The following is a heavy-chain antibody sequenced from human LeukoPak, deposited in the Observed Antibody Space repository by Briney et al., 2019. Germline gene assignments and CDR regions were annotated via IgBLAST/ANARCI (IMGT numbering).Heavy chain of an antibody. D-gene: IGHD3-10*01. J-gene: IGHJ4*02. CDR2: IYYSGST. V-gene: IGHV4-31*03. Sequence: SETLSLTCTVSGGSISSGGYYWSWIRQHPGKGPEWIGYIYYSGSTYYNPSLKSRVTISVDTSKNQFSLKLSSVTAADTAVYYCATAMAPVEFDYWGQGTLVTVSS. CDR3: ATAMAPVEFDY. CDR1: GGSISSGGYY.